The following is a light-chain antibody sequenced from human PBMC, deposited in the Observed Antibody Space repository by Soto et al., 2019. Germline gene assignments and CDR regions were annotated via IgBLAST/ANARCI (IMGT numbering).Light chain of an antibody. CDR3: QSYDRGLSASV. Sequence: QSVLTQQPSVSGAPGQRVTISCTGSSSNIGAGKYVHWYQQLPGRAPKLLIYGDTNRPSGVPDRFSASKSGTSASLAITGLQAEDEADYHCQSYDRGLSASVFGGGTKVTVL. V-gene: IGLV1-40*01. CDR1: SSNIGAGKY. J-gene: IGLJ3*02. CDR2: GDT.